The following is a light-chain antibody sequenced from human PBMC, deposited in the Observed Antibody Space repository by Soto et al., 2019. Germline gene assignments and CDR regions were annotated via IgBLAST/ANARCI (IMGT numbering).Light chain of an antibody. CDR2: DNN. CDR1: NSNIGSNT. J-gene: IGLJ2*01. V-gene: IGLV1-44*01. CDR3: ASWDDSLNAVV. Sequence: QSVLTQPPSASGTPGQRVTISCSGSNSNIGSNTVNWYQQLPGTAPKLLIYDNNQRPSGVPGRFSDSKSGTSASLAISGLQSEDEADYYCASWDDSLNAVVFGGGTKVTVL.